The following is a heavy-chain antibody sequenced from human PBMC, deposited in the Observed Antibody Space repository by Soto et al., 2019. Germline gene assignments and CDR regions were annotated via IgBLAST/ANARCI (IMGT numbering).Heavy chain of an antibody. V-gene: IGHV1-69*04. CDR1: GGTFSIDT. Sequence: SVKGSCKASGGTFSIDTISWGRQAPWQGVEGMGRIIPILGIANYAQKFQGRVTITADKSTSTAYMELSSLRSEDTAVYYCARDGLKFKVIPHQTENWFDPWGQGTLVTVSS. D-gene: IGHD3-16*02. CDR3: ARDGLKFKVIPHQTENWFDP. CDR2: IIPILGIA. J-gene: IGHJ5*02.